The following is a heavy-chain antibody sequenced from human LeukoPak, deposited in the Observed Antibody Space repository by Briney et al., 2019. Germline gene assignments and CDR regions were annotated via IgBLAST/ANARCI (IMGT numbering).Heavy chain of an antibody. CDR1: GGTFISYA. D-gene: IGHD1/OR15-1a*01. J-gene: IGHJ4*02. CDR2: IIPIFGTA. CDR3: ARGVTARTGWYY. Sequence: GASVKVSCKASGGTFISYAISWVRQAPGQGLEWMGGIIPIFGTANYAQKFQGRVTITADESTSTAYMELSSLRSEDTAVYYCARGVTARTGWYYWGQGTLVTVSS. V-gene: IGHV1-69*13.